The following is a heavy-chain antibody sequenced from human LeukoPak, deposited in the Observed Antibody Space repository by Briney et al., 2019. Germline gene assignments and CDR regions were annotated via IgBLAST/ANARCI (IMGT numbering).Heavy chain of an antibody. CDR1: GYTLTELS. D-gene: IGHD1-26*01. CDR2: FDPEDGET. J-gene: IGHJ4*02. CDR3: ATDKSPGSYVAKLDY. V-gene: IGHV1-24*01. Sequence: ASVKVSCKVSGYTLTELSMHWVRQAPGKGLEWMGGFDPEDGETIYAQKSQGRVTMTEDTSTDTAYMELSSLRSEDTAVYYCATDKSPGSYVAKLDYWGQGTLVTVSS.